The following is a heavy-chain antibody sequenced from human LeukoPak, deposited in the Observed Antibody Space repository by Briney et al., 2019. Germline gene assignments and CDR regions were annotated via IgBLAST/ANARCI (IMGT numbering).Heavy chain of an antibody. Sequence: SETLSLTCAVSGGSISRSNWWSWVRQPPGKGLEWTGEIYHSGRTNYNPSLKSRVTISVDKSKNYFSLKPSSVTAADTAVYYCARRVGWGSYYSTFDYWGREPWSPSPQ. CDR2: IYHSGRT. CDR3: ARRVGWGSYYSTFDY. V-gene: IGHV4-4*02. J-gene: IGHJ4*02. D-gene: IGHD3-10*01. CDR1: GGSISRSNW.